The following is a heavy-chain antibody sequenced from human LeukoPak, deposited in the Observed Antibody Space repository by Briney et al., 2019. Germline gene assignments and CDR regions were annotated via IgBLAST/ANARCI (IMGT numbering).Heavy chain of an antibody. D-gene: IGHD1-26*01. CDR1: GYSFTTYW. Sequence: GESLKISCKGSGYSFTTYWIAWVRQMPGKGLEWMGIVYPGDSDTRYSPSFQGQVTISADKSISTAYLQWSSLKASDTALYYCVRQGAIGGSYRNWFDPWGQGTLVTVSS. CDR2: VYPGDSDT. V-gene: IGHV5-51*01. J-gene: IGHJ5*02. CDR3: VRQGAIGGSYRNWFDP.